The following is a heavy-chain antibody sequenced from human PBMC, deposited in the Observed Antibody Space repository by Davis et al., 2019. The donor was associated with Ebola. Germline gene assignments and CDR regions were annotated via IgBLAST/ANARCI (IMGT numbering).Heavy chain of an antibody. CDR2: ISAYNGNT. J-gene: IGHJ4*02. D-gene: IGHD3-10*01. V-gene: IGHV1-18*01. CDR3: ARLSFGEVGFDY. CDR1: GYTFKNYA. Sequence: AASVKVSCKASGYTFKNYAISWVRQAPGQGLEWMGWISAYNGNTNYAQILQGRVTMTTDTSTGTAYMELRSLRSDDTAVYYCARLSFGEVGFDYWGQGTLVTVSS.